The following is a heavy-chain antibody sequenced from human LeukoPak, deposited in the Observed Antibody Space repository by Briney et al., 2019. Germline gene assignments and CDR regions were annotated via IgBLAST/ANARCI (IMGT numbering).Heavy chain of an antibody. Sequence: GESLKISCKGSGYSFTSYWIGWVRQMPGKGLEWMGIIYPGDSDTRYSPSFQGQVTISADKSISTAYLQWSSLKASDTAMYYCARQGGYYGSGLNFDYWGQGTPVTVSS. CDR1: GYSFTSYW. CDR3: ARQGGYYGSGLNFDY. V-gene: IGHV5-51*01. D-gene: IGHD3-10*01. CDR2: IYPGDSDT. J-gene: IGHJ4*02.